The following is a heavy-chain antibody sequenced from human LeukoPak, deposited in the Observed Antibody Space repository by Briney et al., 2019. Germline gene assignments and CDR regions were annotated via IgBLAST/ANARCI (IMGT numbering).Heavy chain of an antibody. D-gene: IGHD3-16*01. J-gene: IGHJ5*02. Sequence: GGSLRLSCTASGFNFSTYIMNWVHQAPGKGLEWVSSISTKSSYIYNADSLKGRFTISRDNAKNSLYLQMNSLRAEDTAVYYCVGARSSTWFDPWGQGALVTVSS. CDR1: GFNFSTYI. CDR3: VGARSSTWFDP. V-gene: IGHV3-21*01. CDR2: ISTKSSYI.